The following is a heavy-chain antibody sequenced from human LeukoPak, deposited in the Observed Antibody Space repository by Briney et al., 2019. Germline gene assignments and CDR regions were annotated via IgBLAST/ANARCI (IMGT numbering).Heavy chain of an antibody. V-gene: IGHV4-39*07. D-gene: IGHD3-10*01. J-gene: IGHJ5*02. CDR2: IYYSGST. CDR1: GGSISSSSYY. CDR3: ARGGVYRGVFQAPTPPFDP. Sequence: SETLSLTCTVSGGSISSSSYYWGWIRQPPGKGLEWIGSIYYSGSTYYNPSLKSRVTISVDTSKNQFSLKLSSVTAADTAVYYCARGGVYRGVFQAPTPPFDPWGQGTLVTVSS.